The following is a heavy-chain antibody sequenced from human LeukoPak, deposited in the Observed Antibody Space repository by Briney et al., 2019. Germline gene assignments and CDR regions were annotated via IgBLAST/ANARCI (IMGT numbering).Heavy chain of an antibody. CDR3: VRQEQLSSGSRRVDY. J-gene: IGHJ4*02. CDR1: GYSFSYYW. D-gene: IGHD3-10*01. V-gene: IGHV5-51*01. CDR2: IYPDDSDT. Sequence: GESLKISCKGSGYSFSYYWIGWVRQMSGKGLEWMGVIYPDDSDTRYSPSFQGQVTISADKYISTAYLQWSSMKAQDNGLYDCVRQEQLSSGSRRVDYWGQGTLVTVSS.